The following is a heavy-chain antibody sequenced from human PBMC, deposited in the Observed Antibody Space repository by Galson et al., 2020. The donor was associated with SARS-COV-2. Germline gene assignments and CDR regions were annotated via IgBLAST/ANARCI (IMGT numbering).Heavy chain of an antibody. CDR3: AREDNLRCVVGATYFDC. V-gene: IGHV1-69*13. CDR2: VIPILGTS. D-gene: IGHD2-15*01. J-gene: IGHJ4*02. CDR1: GATFRSYA. Sequence: SVKVSCKASGATFRSYAFSWVRQAPGQGLEWMGGVIPILGTSHYAQKFQGIVRITADEPTSTAYLHLSSLRSDDTAVYYCAREDNLRCVVGATYFDCWGQGALVTVS.